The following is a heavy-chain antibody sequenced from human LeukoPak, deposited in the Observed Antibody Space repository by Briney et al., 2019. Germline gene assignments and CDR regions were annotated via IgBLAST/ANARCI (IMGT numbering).Heavy chain of an antibody. CDR2: IQPNGNDK. J-gene: IGHJ4*02. Sequence: LGGSLRLSCVASGFTFYNYGMHWVRQAPDKGLEWVALIQPNGNDKYYADSVKGRFTVSRDNSKNTLYLQLNSLRAEDTAIYYCAKRDGETVFDYWGQGTLVTVSS. V-gene: IGHV3-30*02. CDR1: GFTFYNYG. D-gene: IGHD3-10*01. CDR3: AKRDGETVFDY.